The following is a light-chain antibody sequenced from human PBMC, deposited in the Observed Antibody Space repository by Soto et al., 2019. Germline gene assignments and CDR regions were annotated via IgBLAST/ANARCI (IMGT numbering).Light chain of an antibody. J-gene: IGLJ1*01. V-gene: IGLV2-14*01. Sequence: FVLTQPAAVTGSPGQSITISCTGTSSDVGGYNYVSWYQQHPGKAPKLMIYDVSNRPSGVSNRFSGSKSGNTASLTISGLQAEDEADYYCSSYTSSSTLLYVFGTGTKVTVL. CDR2: DVS. CDR1: SSDVGGYNY. CDR3: SSYTSSSTLLYV.